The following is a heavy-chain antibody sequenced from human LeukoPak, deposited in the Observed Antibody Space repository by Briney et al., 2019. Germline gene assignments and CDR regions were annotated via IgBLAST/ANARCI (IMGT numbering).Heavy chain of an antibody. Sequence: ASVTVSCKASGYTFTSCYMHWVRQAPGQGLEWMGIINPSGGSTSYAQKFQGRVTMTRDTSTSTVYMELSSLRSEDTAVYYCARGGATYDFSLYGMDVWGQGTTVTVSS. V-gene: IGHV1-46*01. CDR2: INPSGGST. CDR3: ARGGATYDFSLYGMDV. CDR1: GYTFTSCY. J-gene: IGHJ6*02. D-gene: IGHD3-3*01.